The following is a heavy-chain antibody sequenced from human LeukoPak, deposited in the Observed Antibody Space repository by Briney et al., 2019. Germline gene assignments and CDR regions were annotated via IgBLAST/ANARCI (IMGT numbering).Heavy chain of an antibody. Sequence: SGGSLRLSCEVSGFTFSNSAMSWVRQAPGKGLEWVSGISISGGTTYYAASVKSRFTISRDNSKNTVYLQLNSLRAEDTAVYYCAKEEVPNDYWGQGTLVTVSS. CDR1: GFTFSNSA. J-gene: IGHJ4*02. V-gene: IGHV3-23*01. CDR2: ISISGGTT. D-gene: IGHD2-2*01. CDR3: AKEEVPNDY.